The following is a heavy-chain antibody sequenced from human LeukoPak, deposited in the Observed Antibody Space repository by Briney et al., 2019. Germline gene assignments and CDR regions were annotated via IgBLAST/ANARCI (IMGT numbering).Heavy chain of an antibody. CDR3: ARHYPTDDACDI. V-gene: IGHV4-4*09. Sequence: PSETLSLTCSVSGGSINNYYWSWIRQPPGKRLEWIGYIYTSGSTNYNPSLKSRVTISVDTSKNQFSLKLSSVTAADTAVYFCARHYPTDDACDIWGQGTMVTVSS. CDR1: GGSINNYY. J-gene: IGHJ3*02. D-gene: IGHD4-17*01. CDR2: IYTSGST.